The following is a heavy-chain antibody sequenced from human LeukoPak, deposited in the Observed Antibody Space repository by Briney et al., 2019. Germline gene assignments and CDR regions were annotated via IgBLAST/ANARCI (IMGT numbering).Heavy chain of an antibody. J-gene: IGHJ4*01. CDR1: GFTFSSFG. Sequence: PGGSLRLSCAASGFTFSSFGMSWVRQVPGKGLEWVSSISSGAGSTYYADSVKGRFTISRDNSKNSLYLQMTSLRAKDTAVYYCAKDRLRYCTGGNCYSPVDYWGQGTLVTVSS. CDR2: ISSGAGST. D-gene: IGHD2-15*01. CDR3: AKDRLRYCTGGNCYSPVDY. V-gene: IGHV3-23*01.